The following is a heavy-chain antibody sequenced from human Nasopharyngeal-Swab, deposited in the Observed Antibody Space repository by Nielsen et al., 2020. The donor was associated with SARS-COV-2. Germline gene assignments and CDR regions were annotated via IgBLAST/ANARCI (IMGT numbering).Heavy chain of an antibody. CDR2: ISGSGDKT. Sequence: GESLKISCAASGFTFGTYAMAWVRQAPGKGLEWVSSISGSGDKTYYADSVKGRFAISRDTPGNTVFLQMNSLRVEDTAVYYCARGRNYGSGKYYFDFWGQGTLVTVSS. CDR3: ARGRNYGSGKYYFDF. D-gene: IGHD3-10*01. J-gene: IGHJ4*02. V-gene: IGHV3-23*01. CDR1: GFTFGTYA.